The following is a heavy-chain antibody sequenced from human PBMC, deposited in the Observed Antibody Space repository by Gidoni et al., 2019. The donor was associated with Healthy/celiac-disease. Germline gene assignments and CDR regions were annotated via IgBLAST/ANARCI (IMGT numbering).Heavy chain of an antibody. V-gene: IGHV4-59*01. CDR2: IYYSGST. CDR3: ARDQETDVSYYYDSSGYEHYGMDV. Sequence: QVQLQESGPGLVQPSETLSLTCTVSGGSISSYYWSWTRQPPGKGLEWIGYIYYSGSTNYNPSLKSRVTISVDTSKNQFSLKLSSVTAADTAVYYCARDQETDVSYYYDSSGYEHYGMDVWGQGTTVTVSS. D-gene: IGHD3-22*01. CDR1: GGSISSYY. J-gene: IGHJ6*02.